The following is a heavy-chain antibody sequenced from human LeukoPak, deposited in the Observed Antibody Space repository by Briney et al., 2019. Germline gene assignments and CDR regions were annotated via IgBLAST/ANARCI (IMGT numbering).Heavy chain of an antibody. Sequence: GASVKVSCKVSGGTFSSYAISWVRQAPGQALEWMGRIIPILGIANYAQKFQGRVTITADKSTSTAYMELSSLRSEDTAVYYCARDGRSYYDSSGYYEGWGQGTLVTVSS. J-gene: IGHJ4*02. D-gene: IGHD3-22*01. CDR2: IIPILGIA. V-gene: IGHV1-69*04. CDR1: GGTFSSYA. CDR3: ARDGRSYYDSSGYYEG.